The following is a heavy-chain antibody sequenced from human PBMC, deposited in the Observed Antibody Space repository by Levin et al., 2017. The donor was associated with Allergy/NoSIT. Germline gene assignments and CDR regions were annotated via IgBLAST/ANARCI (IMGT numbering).Heavy chain of an antibody. Sequence: PSETLSLTCTVSGDSIDSGNFYWTWIRKHPDKGLEWLGFIHHSGSATYNPSLKSRLSMSLDTSKSQFSLKVTSVTVADTAVYYCARDECAWFGECYGPDVWGQGATVIVSS. CDR1: GDSIDSGNFY. CDR2: IHHSGSA. V-gene: IGHV4-31*03. J-gene: IGHJ6*02. CDR3: ARDECAWFGECYGPDV. D-gene: IGHD3-10*01.